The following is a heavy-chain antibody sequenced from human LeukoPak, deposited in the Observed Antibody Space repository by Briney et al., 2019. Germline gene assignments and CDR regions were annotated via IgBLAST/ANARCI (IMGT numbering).Heavy chain of an antibody. CDR2: ISNDGNNK. V-gene: IGHV3-30*04. CDR3: ARENPGSFDI. J-gene: IGHJ3*02. Sequence: PGGSLRLSCAASGFTLSSYVIHWVRQAPGKGLEWVAVISNDGNNKYYADSVKGRFPISRDNSKNTVYLQMNSLRVDDTAVYFCARENPGSFDIWGRGTLVTVSS. CDR1: GFTLSSYV. D-gene: IGHD2-15*01.